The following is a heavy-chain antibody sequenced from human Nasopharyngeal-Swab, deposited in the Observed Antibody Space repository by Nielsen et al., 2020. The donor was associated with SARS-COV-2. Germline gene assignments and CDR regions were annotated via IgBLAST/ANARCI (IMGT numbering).Heavy chain of an antibody. V-gene: IGHV1-69*01. CDR3: ASNYYDSSGYYSFDY. J-gene: IGHJ4*02. Sequence: KVSCKASGGTFSSYAISWVRQAPGQGLEWMGGIIPIFGTANYAQKFQGRVTITADESTSTAYMELSSLRSEDTAVYYCASNYYDSSGYYSFDYWGQGTLVTVSS. CDR1: GGTFSSYA. CDR2: IIPIFGTA. D-gene: IGHD3-22*01.